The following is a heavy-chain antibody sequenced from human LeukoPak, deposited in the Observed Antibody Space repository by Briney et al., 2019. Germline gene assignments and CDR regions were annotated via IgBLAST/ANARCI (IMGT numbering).Heavy chain of an antibody. CDR1: GDSISASSYY. J-gene: IGHJ4*02. Sequence: PSATLSLTCTVSGDSISASSYYWGWVRQTPGKGLEWLGSIYYSGITHYNPSLKSRLTIYVDTSRNQFSLHLFSVTAADTAVFYCARSDYYDYRQIDYWGQGTLVTVS. CDR3: ARSDYYDYRQIDY. V-gene: IGHV4-39*01. CDR2: IYYSGIT. D-gene: IGHD3-16*01.